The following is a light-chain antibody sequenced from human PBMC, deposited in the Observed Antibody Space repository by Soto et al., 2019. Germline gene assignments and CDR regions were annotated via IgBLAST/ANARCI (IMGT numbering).Light chain of an antibody. CDR1: QSISSN. Sequence: EIVMTQSPATLSVSPGERATLSCMASQSISSNLAWYQQKPGQAPRLLIYDSSTRATGIPARFSGSGSGTDFTLTISGLQSEDFAVYYCQKYNNWHQTFGQGTKVDIK. V-gene: IGKV3-15*01. CDR2: DSS. CDR3: QKYNNWHQT. J-gene: IGKJ1*01.